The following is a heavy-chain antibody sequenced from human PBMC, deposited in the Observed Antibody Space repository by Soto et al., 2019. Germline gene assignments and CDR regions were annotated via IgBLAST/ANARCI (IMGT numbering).Heavy chain of an antibody. Sequence: TLSLTRAFSCGPLSRGGFSWSWIRQPPGKGLEWIGYIYHSGSTYYNPSLKSRVTISVDRSKNQFSLKLSSVTAADTAVYYCARVPGPWGQGTLVTVSS. CDR3: ARVPGP. J-gene: IGHJ5*02. CDR1: CGPLSRGGFS. V-gene: IGHV4-30-2*01. CDR2: IYHSGST. D-gene: IGHD7-27*01.